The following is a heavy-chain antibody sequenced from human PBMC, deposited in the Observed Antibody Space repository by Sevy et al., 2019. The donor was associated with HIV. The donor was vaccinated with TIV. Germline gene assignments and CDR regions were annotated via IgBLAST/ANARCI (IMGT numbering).Heavy chain of an antibody. CDR3: ARSGYSGYAFDY. V-gene: IGHV5-51*01. Sequence: EESLKISCKGFGNNFNSYWIGWVRQMPGKGLELMGFIYPSDSDTRYSPPFQGQVTISADKSISTAYLQWSSLKASDTAIYYCARSGYSGYAFDYWGQGTLVTVSS. J-gene: IGHJ4*02. CDR1: GNNFNSYW. CDR2: IYPSDSDT. D-gene: IGHD5-12*01.